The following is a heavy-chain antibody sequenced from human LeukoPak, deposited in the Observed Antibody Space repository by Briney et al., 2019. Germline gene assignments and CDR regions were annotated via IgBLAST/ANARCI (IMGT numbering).Heavy chain of an antibody. V-gene: IGHV1-46*01. CDR3: ARVPQGSSWPYYFDY. J-gene: IGHJ4*02. D-gene: IGHD6-13*01. CDR2: INPIGGST. CDR1: GYTFTSYY. Sequence: ASVKVSCKASGYTFTSYYMHWVRQAPGQGLEWMGIINPIGGSTRYAQKFQGRVTMTRDTSTSTVYMELSSLRSEDTAVYYCARVPQGSSWPYYFDYWGQGTLVTVSS.